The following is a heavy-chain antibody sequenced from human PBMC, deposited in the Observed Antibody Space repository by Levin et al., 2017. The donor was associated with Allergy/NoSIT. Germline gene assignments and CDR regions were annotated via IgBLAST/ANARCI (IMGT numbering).Heavy chain of an antibody. V-gene: IGHV4-34*01. CDR2: SNRGST. CDR3: ARGFLGWRWPENFYCDS. Sequence: SETLSLTCAVYGGSFGGYYWTWIRQPPGKGLQWIGDSNRGSTSYNASLKSRVTISEDTSKNQFSLKLKSVTAADTAVYYCARGFLGWRWPENFYCDSWGQGTPVIVSS. J-gene: IGHJ4*02. D-gene: IGHD3-3*01. CDR1: GGSFGGYY.